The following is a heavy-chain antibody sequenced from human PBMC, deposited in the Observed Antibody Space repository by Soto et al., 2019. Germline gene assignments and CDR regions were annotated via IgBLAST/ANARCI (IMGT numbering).Heavy chain of an antibody. CDR1: GFTFSSYS. CDR3: ARGGYSGYDYQDKKPHNWFDP. V-gene: IGHV3-21*01. D-gene: IGHD5-12*01. J-gene: IGHJ5*02. Sequence: GGSLRLSCAASGFTFSSYSMNWVRQAPGKGLEWVSSISSSSSYIYYADSVKGRFTISRDNAKNSLYLQMNSLRAEDTAVYYCARGGYSGYDYQDKKPHNWFDPWGQGTLVTVSS. CDR2: ISSSSSYI.